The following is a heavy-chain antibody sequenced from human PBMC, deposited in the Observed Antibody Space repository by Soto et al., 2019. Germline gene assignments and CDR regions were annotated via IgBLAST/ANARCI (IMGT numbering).Heavy chain of an antibody. J-gene: IGHJ4*02. CDR2: IDSDGSRI. Sequence: GGSLRLSCAASGFTFSNYWMHWVRQAPGKGLVWVSRIDSDGSRITYVDFVKGRFTISRDNAKNTVYLHMNSLTAEDTAVYYCVRTSLVVAVATREDFWGQGTLVTVSS. D-gene: IGHD2-15*01. CDR1: GFTFSNYW. V-gene: IGHV3-74*01. CDR3: VRTSLVVAVATREDF.